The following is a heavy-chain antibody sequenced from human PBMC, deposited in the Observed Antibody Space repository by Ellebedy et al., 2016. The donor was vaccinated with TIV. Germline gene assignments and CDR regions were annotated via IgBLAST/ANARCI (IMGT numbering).Heavy chain of an antibody. CDR3: ARDLGAGYYYGDLFDY. V-gene: IGHV3-74*01. CDR1: GFTFSNYW. D-gene: IGHD3-9*01. J-gene: IGHJ4*02. CDR2: INSDGSNT. Sequence: GESLKISXAASGFTFSNYWMHWLRQAPGKGLVWVSRINSDGSNTNYADSVKGRFTISRDNAKNTLYLQMNSLRVEDTAVYYCARDLGAGYYYGDLFDYWGQGALVTVSS.